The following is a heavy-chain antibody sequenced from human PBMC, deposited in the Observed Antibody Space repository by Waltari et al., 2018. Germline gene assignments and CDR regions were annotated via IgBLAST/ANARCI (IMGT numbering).Heavy chain of an antibody. CDR3: ARVKSGFDS. J-gene: IGHJ4*02. V-gene: IGHV4-34*01. CDR2: IYHTGSH. Sequence: QVQLTQWGAGLLTLSETLSLTCEASGGSFTTNYSSWIRQSPGKGLEWIGEIYHTGSHNYNPSLQNRVTISVDRSKSLFSLEVTSITAADAAIYYCARVKSGFDSWGQGTVVTVSS. CDR1: GGSFTTNY.